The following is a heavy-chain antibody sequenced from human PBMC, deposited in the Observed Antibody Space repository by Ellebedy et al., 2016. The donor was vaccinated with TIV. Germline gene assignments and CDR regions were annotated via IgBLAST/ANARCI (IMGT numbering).Heavy chain of an antibody. CDR3: ARDSSNSRWYL. CDR2: VHYSGGT. Sequence: SQTLSLTXXVSGGSINSYYWSWIRQSPVKGLEWIGYVHYSGGTKYSPSLKSRVFISIDTSKNQFSLKLSSVTAADTAVYYCARDSSNSRWYLWGQGTLVTVSS. CDR1: GGSINSYY. D-gene: IGHD4-23*01. J-gene: IGHJ5*02. V-gene: IGHV4-59*01.